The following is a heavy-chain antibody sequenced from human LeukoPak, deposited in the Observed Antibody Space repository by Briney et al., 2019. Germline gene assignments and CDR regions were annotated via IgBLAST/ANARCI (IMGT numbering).Heavy chain of an antibody. Sequence: GGSLRLSCAASGFTFSSYGMHWVRQAPGKGLEWVAVIWYDGSNKYYADSVKGRFTISRDNSKNTLYLQMNSLRAEDTAVYYCARNMDPYSSSVYYFDYWGQGTLVTVSS. CDR1: GFTFSSYG. V-gene: IGHV3-33*01. CDR3: ARNMDPYSSSVYYFDY. J-gene: IGHJ4*02. D-gene: IGHD6-13*01. CDR2: IWYDGSNK.